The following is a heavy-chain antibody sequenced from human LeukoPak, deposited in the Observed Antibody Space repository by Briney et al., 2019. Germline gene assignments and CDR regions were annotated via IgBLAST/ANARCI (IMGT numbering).Heavy chain of an antibody. CDR3: ARAALTVKDAFDI. D-gene: IGHD4-11*01. J-gene: IGHJ3*02. V-gene: IGHV4-4*07. CDR1: GGSISSYY. Sequence: PSETLSLTCTVSGGSISSYYWSWIRQPAGKGLEWIGRIFSSESTNYNPSLKGRVTMSLDTSKNQFSLRLSSVTAADTAVYYCARAALTVKDAFDIWGQGTMVTVSS. CDR2: IFSSEST.